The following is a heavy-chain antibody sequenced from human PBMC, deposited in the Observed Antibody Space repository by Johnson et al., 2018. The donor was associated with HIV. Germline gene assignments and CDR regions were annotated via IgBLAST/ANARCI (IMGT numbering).Heavy chain of an antibody. V-gene: IGHV3-9*01. CDR3: AKVFKVRVAGAFDI. Sequence: VQPVESGGGLVQPGGSLRLSCAASGFTVSSNYMSWVRQAPGKVLEWVSGISWNSGSIGYADSVWGRFTISRDNAKNSLYLQVNSLRADDTALYYCAKVFKVRVAGAFDIWGQGTMVTVSS. CDR1: GFTVSSNY. D-gene: IGHD6-19*01. J-gene: IGHJ3*02. CDR2: ISWNSGSI.